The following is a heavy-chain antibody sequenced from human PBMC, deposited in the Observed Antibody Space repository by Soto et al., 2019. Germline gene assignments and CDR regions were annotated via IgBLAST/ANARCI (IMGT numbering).Heavy chain of an antibody. CDR2: INHSGST. Sequence: SETLSLTCAVYGGSLRGYYWSWIRQPPGKGLEWIGEINHSGSTNYNPSLKSRVTISVDTSKNQFSLKLSSVTAADTAVYYCASVLSSSNPPYYYGMDVWGQGTTVTVSS. D-gene: IGHD6-6*01. CDR1: GGSLRGYY. CDR3: ASVLSSSNPPYYYGMDV. V-gene: IGHV4-34*01. J-gene: IGHJ6*02.